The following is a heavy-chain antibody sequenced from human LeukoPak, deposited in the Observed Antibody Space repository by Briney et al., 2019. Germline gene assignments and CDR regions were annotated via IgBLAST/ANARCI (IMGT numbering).Heavy chain of an antibody. CDR2: IFYSGST. Sequence: SETLSLTCTVSGGSICSSSYYWGWIRQPPGKGLEWIGNIFYSGSTYYNPSLKSRVTISVDTSKNQFSLKLSSVTAADTAVYYCAGLVVGTATIDYWGQGTLVTVSS. J-gene: IGHJ4*02. CDR3: AGLVVGTATIDY. CDR1: GGSICSSSYY. V-gene: IGHV4-39*01. D-gene: IGHD2-21*02.